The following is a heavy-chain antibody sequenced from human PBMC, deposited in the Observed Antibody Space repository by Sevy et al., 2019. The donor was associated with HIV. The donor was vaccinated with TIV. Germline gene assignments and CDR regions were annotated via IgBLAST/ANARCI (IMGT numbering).Heavy chain of an antibody. Sequence: SETLSLTCSVSSGSLGNYYWYWIRQTPGKGLEWLGLIYYSGNTNYNPSLKRRVTMSIDTSRNQFSLRLYSLTAADTAVYYCAGRAFLGDYFESWGQGILVTVSS. V-gene: IGHV4-59*08. D-gene: IGHD3-16*01. J-gene: IGHJ4*03. CDR3: AGRAFLGDYFES. CDR1: SGSLGNYY. CDR2: IYYSGNT.